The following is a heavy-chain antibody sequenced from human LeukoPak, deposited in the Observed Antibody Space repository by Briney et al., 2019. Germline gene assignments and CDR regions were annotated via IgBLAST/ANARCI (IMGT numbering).Heavy chain of an antibody. D-gene: IGHD3-22*01. CDR3: ARDSSGYYGDGFDY. CDR1: GFTFSSYW. Sequence: GGSLRLSCAASGFTFSSYWMSWVRQAPGKGLEWVANIKQDGSEKYYVDSVKGRFTISRDNAKSSLYLQMNSLRAEDTAVYYCARDSSGYYGDGFDYWGQGTLVTVSS. V-gene: IGHV3-7*03. CDR2: IKQDGSEK. J-gene: IGHJ4*02.